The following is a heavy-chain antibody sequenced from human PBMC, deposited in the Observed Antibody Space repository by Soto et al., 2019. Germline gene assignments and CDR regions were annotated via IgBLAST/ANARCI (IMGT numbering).Heavy chain of an antibody. Sequence: QITLKESGPTLVKPTQTLTLTCTFSGFSLTTSGVGVGWIRQPPGKALEWLALIYWDDDKRYSPSLKSRLTITKDTSRNQVVLTMTNMDPVDTATYFCAHRDGFGEFDSWGQEPWSPSPQ. J-gene: IGHJ5*01. D-gene: IGHD3-10*01. V-gene: IGHV2-5*02. CDR1: GFSLTTSGVG. CDR2: IYWDDDK. CDR3: AHRDGFGEFDS.